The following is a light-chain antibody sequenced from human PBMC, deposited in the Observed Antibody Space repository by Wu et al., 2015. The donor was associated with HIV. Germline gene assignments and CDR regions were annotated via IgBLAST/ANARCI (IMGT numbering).Light chain of an antibody. CDR2: GAS. CDR3: QLFGNSQFT. J-gene: IGKJ4*01. Sequence: IVLTQSPGTLSLSPGDRATLSCRASQSVSSSYLAWYQQKPGQAPRLLIYGASSRATGIPDRFSGSGSGTDFTLTISRLEPEDFAVYHCQLFGNSQFTFGGGTKVEI. V-gene: IGKV3-20*01. CDR1: QSVSSSY.